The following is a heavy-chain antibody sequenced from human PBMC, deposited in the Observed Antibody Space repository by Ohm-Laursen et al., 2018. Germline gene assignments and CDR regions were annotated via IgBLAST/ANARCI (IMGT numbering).Heavy chain of an antibody. J-gene: IGHJ6*02. V-gene: IGHV1-46*01. CDR1: GYTFTSYY. CDR2: INPSGGST. CDR3: ARDHGIAVEPLYGMDV. Sequence: ASVKVSCKVSGYTFTSYYMHWVRQAPGQGLEWMGIINPSGGSTSYAQKFQGRVTMTRDTSTSTVYMELSSLRSDDTAVYYCARDHGIAVEPLYGMDVWGQGTTVTVSS. D-gene: IGHD6-19*01.